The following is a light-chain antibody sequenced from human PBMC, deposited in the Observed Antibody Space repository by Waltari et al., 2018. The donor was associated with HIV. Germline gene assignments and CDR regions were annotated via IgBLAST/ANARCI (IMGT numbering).Light chain of an antibody. J-gene: IGKJ4*01. Sequence: VLTQSPGFVSLSPGERATLSCRASESVSTRYVAWSHEKPGQPPRLLIYGAYSRATGVPDRFRGSGSGRDFTLTINSLESDDFGVYHCQQYGNPPITFGGGTTVEI. CDR2: GAY. V-gene: IGKV3-20*01. CDR1: ESVSTRY. CDR3: QQYGNPPIT.